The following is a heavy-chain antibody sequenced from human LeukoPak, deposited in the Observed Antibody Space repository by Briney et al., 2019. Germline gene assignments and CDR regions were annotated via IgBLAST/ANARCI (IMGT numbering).Heavy chain of an antibody. D-gene: IGHD5-12*01. CDR1: GYTFTSYD. Sequence: GASVKVSCKASGYTFTSYDINWVRQATGQGLEWVGGIIPIFGTTNYAQKFQGRVTITTDESTSTGYMELRSLRSDDTAVYYCARGDSGYDYGFDNWGQGTLVTVSS. CDR2: IIPIFGTT. V-gene: IGHV1-69*05. CDR3: ARGDSGYDYGFDN. J-gene: IGHJ4*02.